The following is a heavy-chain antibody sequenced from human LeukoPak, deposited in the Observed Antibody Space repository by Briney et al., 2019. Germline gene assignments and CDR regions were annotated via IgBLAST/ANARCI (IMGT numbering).Heavy chain of an antibody. CDR2: IGTAGDT. D-gene: IGHD2/OR15-2a*01. CDR3: ARESLGQNSMDV. CDR1: GFTFSSYD. V-gene: IGHV3-13*01. Sequence: PGGSLRLSCAASGFTFSSYDMHWVRQATGKGLEWVSAIGTAGDTYYPGSVKGRFTISRENAKNSLYLQMNSLRAGDTAVYYCARESLGQNSMDVWGQGTTVTVSS. J-gene: IGHJ6*02.